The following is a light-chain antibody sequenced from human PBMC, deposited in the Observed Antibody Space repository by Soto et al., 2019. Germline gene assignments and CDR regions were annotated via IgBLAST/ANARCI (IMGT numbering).Light chain of an antibody. V-gene: IGKV3-11*01. J-gene: IGKJ1*01. CDR1: QSVSSY. CDR3: QQRSNWPTWT. Sequence: EIVLTQSPATLSLSPGERATLSCRASQSVSSYLAWYQQKPGQAPRLLIYDASNRATGIPARFSGSGSGTDFTITISSLSPADFAVYYWQQRSNWPTWTFGQGTKVEIK. CDR2: DAS.